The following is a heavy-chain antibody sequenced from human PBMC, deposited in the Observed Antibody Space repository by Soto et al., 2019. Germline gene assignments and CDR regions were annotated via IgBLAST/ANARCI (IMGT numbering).Heavy chain of an antibody. V-gene: IGHV3-20*01. Sequence: GGSLRLSCAASGFTFDDYGMSWVRQAPGKGLEWVSGINWNGGSTGYADSVKGRFTISRDNAKNSLYLQMNSLRAEDTALYHCARVRGSTYYYYMDVWGKGTTVTVSS. J-gene: IGHJ6*03. CDR3: ARVRGSTYYYYMDV. D-gene: IGHD3-10*01. CDR2: INWNGGST. CDR1: GFTFDDYG.